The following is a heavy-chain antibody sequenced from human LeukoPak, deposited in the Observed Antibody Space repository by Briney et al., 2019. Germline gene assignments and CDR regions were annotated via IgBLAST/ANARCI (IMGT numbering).Heavy chain of an antibody. CDR3: AKMGYYESSDFFDY. Sequence: GGSLRLSCAASGFTFSSYAMSWVRQAPGKGLEWVSAISGDGGSAYFSDSVKGRFTISRDNSKNTLYLQMHSLRAEDTAVYYCAKMGYYESSDFFDYWGQGTLVTVSS. CDR2: ISGDGGSA. D-gene: IGHD3-22*01. J-gene: IGHJ4*02. CDR1: GFTFSSYA. V-gene: IGHV3-23*01.